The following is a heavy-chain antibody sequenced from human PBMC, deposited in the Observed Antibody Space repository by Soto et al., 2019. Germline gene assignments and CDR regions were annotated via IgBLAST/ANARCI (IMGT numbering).Heavy chain of an antibody. CDR3: ARDYFYDTTGFDY. V-gene: IGHV1-3*01. CDR1: GYTFTTYA. D-gene: IGHD3-22*01. CDR2: INPGNGIT. Sequence: GASVKVSCKASGYTFTTYAMHWVRQAPGQRLEWMGWINPGNGITKYSQKFQGRVTITRDTSANTVHMELSSLRFEDTAVYYCARDYFYDTTGFDYWGLGTLVTVSS. J-gene: IGHJ4*02.